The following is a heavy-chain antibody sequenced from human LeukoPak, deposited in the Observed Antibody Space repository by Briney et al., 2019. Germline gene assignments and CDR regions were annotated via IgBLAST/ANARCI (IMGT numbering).Heavy chain of an antibody. CDR2: ISAYNGNT. Sequence: AASVKVSCTASGYTFNSYGISWVRQAPGQGLEWMGWISAYNGNTNYAQKLQGRVTMTTDTSTSTAYMELRSLRSDDTAVYYCARHRYDYVWGSYRDWGGSLNWFDPWGQGTLVTVSS. V-gene: IGHV1-18*01. D-gene: IGHD3-16*02. CDR1: GYTFNSYG. CDR3: ARHRYDYVWGSYRDWGGSLNWFDP. J-gene: IGHJ5*02.